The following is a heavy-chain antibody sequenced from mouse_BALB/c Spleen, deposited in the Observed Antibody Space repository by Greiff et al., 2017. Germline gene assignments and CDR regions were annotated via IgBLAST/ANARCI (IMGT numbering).Heavy chain of an antibody. CDR2: ISSGSSTI. D-gene: IGHD2-10*02. Sequence: EVQGVESGGGLVQPGGSRKLSCAASGFTFSSFGMHWVRQAPEKGLAWVAYISSGSSTIYYADTLKGRFTISRDNPKNTLFLQMTSLRSEDTAMYYCARELYGNFFAYWGQGTLVTVSA. V-gene: IGHV5-17*02. CDR1: GFTFSSFG. CDR3: ARELYGNFFAY. J-gene: IGHJ3*01.